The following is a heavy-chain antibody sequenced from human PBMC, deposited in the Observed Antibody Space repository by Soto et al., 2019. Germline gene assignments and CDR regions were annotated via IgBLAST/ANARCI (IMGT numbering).Heavy chain of an antibody. J-gene: IGHJ5*02. CDR3: AKRAETSNWFDP. CDR2: MSVSGGST. CDR1: GFTFSRNA. Sequence: GGSLRLSFAASGFTFSRNAMSWVRQAPGKGLEWVSVMSVSGGSTYYADSVTGRFTISRDNSKNTLYLQMNSLRAEDTAVYYCAKRAETSNWFDPWGQGTLVTVSS. V-gene: IGHV3-23*01.